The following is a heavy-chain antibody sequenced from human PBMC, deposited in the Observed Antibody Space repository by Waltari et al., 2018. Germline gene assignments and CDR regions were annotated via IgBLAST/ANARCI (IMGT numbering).Heavy chain of an antibody. D-gene: IGHD3-10*01. CDR1: GYTLTELS. J-gene: IGHJ5*02. Sequence: QVQLVQSGAEVKKPGASVKVSCKVSGYTLTELSVPWVRHAPGKGLEWMGGFDHEDGETIYAQKFQGRVTMTEDTSTDTAYMELSSLRSEDTAVYYCATYYGSGSDYNWFDPWGQGTLVTVSS. CDR2: FDHEDGET. V-gene: IGHV1-24*01. CDR3: ATYYGSGSDYNWFDP.